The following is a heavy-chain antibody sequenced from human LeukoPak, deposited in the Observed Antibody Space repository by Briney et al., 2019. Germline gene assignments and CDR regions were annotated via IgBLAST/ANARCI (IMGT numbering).Heavy chain of an antibody. CDR3: ATGGGMTTVTNDAFDI. CDR1: GFTFDDYA. CDR2: ISGDGVST. D-gene: IGHD4-17*01. Sequence: PGGSLRLSCAASGFTFDDYAMHWVRQAPRKGLEWVSLISGDGVSTYYADSVKGRFTISRDNSKNSLYLQMNRRRTEETALYYCATGGGMTTVTNDAFDIWGQGTMVTVSS. J-gene: IGHJ3*02. V-gene: IGHV3-43*02.